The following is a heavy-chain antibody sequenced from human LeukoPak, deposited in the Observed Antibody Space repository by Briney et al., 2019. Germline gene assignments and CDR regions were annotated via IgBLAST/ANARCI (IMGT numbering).Heavy chain of an antibody. V-gene: IGHV3-33*06. CDR3: AKDLVLRRGYSYGYFDY. CDR2: IWYDGSNK. CDR1: GFTFSSYG. Sequence: GRSLRLPCAASGFTFSSYGMHWVRQAPGKGLEWVAVIWYDGSNKYYADSVKGRFTISRDNSKNTLYLQMNSLRAEDTAVYYCAKDLVLRRGYSYGYFDYWGQGTLVTVSS. D-gene: IGHD5-18*01. J-gene: IGHJ4*02.